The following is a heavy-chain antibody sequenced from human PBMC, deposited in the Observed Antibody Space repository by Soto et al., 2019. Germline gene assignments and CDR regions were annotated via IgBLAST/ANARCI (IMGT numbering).Heavy chain of an antibody. J-gene: IGHJ4*02. V-gene: IGHV5-51*01. Sequence: EVQLVQSGAGVKETGQSLEISCRASGYTFTDYWIGWVRQTPGKGLEWMGIIYPADADVRYTPSFQGQITISADKFSSTAYLQLSSPKASDTAIYYCARHSVYCLGGICYVTVWGQGSLVTVSS. CDR3: ARHSVYCLGGICYVTV. CDR1: GYTFTDYW. D-gene: IGHD2-15*01. CDR2: IYPADADV.